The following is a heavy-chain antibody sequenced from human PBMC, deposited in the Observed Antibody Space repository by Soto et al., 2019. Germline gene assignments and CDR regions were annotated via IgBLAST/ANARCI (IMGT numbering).Heavy chain of an antibody. CDR3: ARITHYCGGDCYVFDY. CDR2: IFSNDEK. Sequence: QVTLKESGPVLVKPTETLTLTCTVSGFSLSNARMGVSWIRQPPGKALEWLAHIFSNDEKSYSTSLKSRLTISKDTSKSQVVLTMTNMDPVDIATYYCARITHYCGGDCYVFDYWGQGTLVTVSS. CDR1: GFSLSNARMG. V-gene: IGHV2-26*01. D-gene: IGHD2-21*02. J-gene: IGHJ4*02.